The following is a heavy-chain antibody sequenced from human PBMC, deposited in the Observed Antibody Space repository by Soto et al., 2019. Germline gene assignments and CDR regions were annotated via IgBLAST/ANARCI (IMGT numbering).Heavy chain of an antibody. V-gene: IGHV3-21*01. CDR1: GFTFSSYS. Sequence: EVQLVESGGGLVKPGGSLRLSCAASGFTFSSYSMNWVRQAPGKGLEWVSSISGSSSYIYYADSVKGRFTISRDNAKNSPYLQMNSLRAEDTAVYYCARDYSDSSGYLAPLDYWGQGTLVTVSS. CDR3: ARDYSDSSGYLAPLDY. CDR2: ISGSSSYI. J-gene: IGHJ4*02. D-gene: IGHD3-22*01.